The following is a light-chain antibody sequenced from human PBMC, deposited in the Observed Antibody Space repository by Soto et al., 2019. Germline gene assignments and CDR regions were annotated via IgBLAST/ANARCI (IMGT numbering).Light chain of an antibody. CDR2: DAS. Sequence: DIQMTQSPSTLSASVGDRVTITCRASQSISSWLAWYQQKPGKAPKVLIYDASSLESGVPSRFSGSGSGTELTLTISSLQPDDSATYYCQQYGSYSSFTFGQGTKLEIK. V-gene: IGKV1-5*01. CDR3: QQYGSYSSFT. CDR1: QSISSW. J-gene: IGKJ2*01.